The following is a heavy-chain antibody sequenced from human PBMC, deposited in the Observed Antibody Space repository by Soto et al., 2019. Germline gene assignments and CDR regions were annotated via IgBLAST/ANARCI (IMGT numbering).Heavy chain of an antibody. CDR1: GGTFSSDS. D-gene: IGHD2-15*01. CDR3: ARSGGLDRDFNY. V-gene: IGHV1-69*12. J-gene: IGHJ4*02. Sequence: QVQLVQSEAEVKKPGSSVKVSCKASGGTFSSDSFSWVRQAPGQGLEWMGGIIPMFDTPIYAQKFQDRVTITADESTCTAYMQLSSLRSGDTAVYYCARSGGLDRDFNYWGQGSLVTVSS. CDR2: IIPMFDTP.